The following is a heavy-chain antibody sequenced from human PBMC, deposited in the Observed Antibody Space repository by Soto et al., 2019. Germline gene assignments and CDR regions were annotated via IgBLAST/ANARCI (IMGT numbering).Heavy chain of an antibody. V-gene: IGHV3-23*01. CDR1: GFTFSSYA. Sequence: GGSLRLSCAASGFTFSSYAMSWVRQAPGKGLEWVSAISGSGGSTYYADSVKGRFTISRDNSKNTLYLQMNSLRAEDTAVYYCAKGINYGDYEFHFDYWGQGTLVTVSS. J-gene: IGHJ4*02. D-gene: IGHD4-17*01. CDR3: AKGINYGDYEFHFDY. CDR2: ISGSGGST.